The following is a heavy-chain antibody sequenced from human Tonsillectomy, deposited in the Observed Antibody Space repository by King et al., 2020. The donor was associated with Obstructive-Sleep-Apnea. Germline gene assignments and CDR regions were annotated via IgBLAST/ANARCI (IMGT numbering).Heavy chain of an antibody. CDR2: ISWNSGSI. Sequence: LVESGGGLVQPGRSLRLSCAASGFTFDDYAMHWVRQAPGKGLEWVSGISWNSGSIGYADSVKGRFTISRDNAKNSLYLQMNSLRAEDTALYYCAKSAAATTAGTFDYWGQGTLVTVSS. CDR3: AKSAAATTAGTFDY. D-gene: IGHD2-15*01. V-gene: IGHV3-9*01. CDR1: GFTFDDYA. J-gene: IGHJ4*02.